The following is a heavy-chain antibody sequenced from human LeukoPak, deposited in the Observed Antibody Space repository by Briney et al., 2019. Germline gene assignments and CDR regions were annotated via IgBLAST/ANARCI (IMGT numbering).Heavy chain of an antibody. CDR2: IRYDGSNK. CDR1: GFTLSSYG. V-gene: IGHV3-30*02. Sequence: GGSLRLSCAASGFTLSSYGMHWVRQAPGRGLEWVAFIRYDGSNKYYADSVKGRFTISRDNSKNTLYLQMNSLRAEDTAVYYCAKDKWSWGAFDIWGQGTMVTVSS. J-gene: IGHJ3*02. CDR3: AKDKWSWGAFDI. D-gene: IGHD1-26*01.